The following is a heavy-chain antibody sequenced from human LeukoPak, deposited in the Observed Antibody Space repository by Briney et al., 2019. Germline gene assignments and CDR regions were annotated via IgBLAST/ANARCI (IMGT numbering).Heavy chain of an antibody. CDR2: IYYSGST. CDR1: GGSISSYY. V-gene: IGHV4-59*08. CDR3: ARSTPDYDDYARYYYYGMDV. D-gene: IGHD4-17*01. J-gene: IGHJ6*02. Sequence: SETLSLTCTVSGGSISSYYWSWIRQPPGKGLEWIGYIYYSGSTNYNPSLKSRVTISVDTSKNQFSLKLSSVTAADTAVYYCARSTPDYDDYARYYYYGMDVWGQGTTVTVSS.